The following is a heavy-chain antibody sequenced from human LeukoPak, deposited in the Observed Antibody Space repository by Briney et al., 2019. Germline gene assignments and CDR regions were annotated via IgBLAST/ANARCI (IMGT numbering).Heavy chain of an antibody. CDR2: ISSSSSYI. J-gene: IGHJ4*02. D-gene: IGHD3-10*01. V-gene: IGHV3-21*01. CDR1: GFTFSSCS. Sequence: GGSLRLSCAASGFTFSSCSMNWVRQAPGKGLEWVSSISSSSSYIYYADSVKGRFTFSRDNAKNSLYLQMNSLRAEDTAVYYCASSGRGSGSYSANYYFDYWGQGTLVTVSS. CDR3: ASSGRGSGSYSANYYFDY.